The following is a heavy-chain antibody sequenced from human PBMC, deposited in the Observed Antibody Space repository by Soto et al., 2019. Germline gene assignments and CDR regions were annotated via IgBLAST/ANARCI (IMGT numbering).Heavy chain of an antibody. CDR3: AREGPPDIAWFDP. D-gene: IGHD2-15*01. J-gene: IGHJ5*02. Sequence: QVQLVQSGAEVKKPGSSVKVSCKASGGTFSIYTISWVRQAPGQGLEWMGGSANSAQKFQGRLTVTADESTSTVYLELSSPTSEDTAVYYCAREGPPDIAWFDPWGQGTLV. CDR1: GGTFSIYT. CDR2: SA. V-gene: IGHV1-69*01.